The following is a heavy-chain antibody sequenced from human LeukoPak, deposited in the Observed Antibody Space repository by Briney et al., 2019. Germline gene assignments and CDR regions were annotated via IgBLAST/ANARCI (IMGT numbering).Heavy chain of an antibody. J-gene: IGHJ4*02. V-gene: IGHV4-34*01. CDR1: GGSFSGYY. Sequence: SETLSLTCAVYGGSFSGYYWSWIRQPLGKGLEWIGVINHSGSTNYNPSLKSRVTISVDTSKNQFSLKLSSVTAADTAVYYCARGLISGVTTTIQLSGYFDYWGQGTLVTVSS. CDR2: INHSGST. CDR3: ARGLISGVTTTIQLSGYFDY. D-gene: IGHD5-18*01.